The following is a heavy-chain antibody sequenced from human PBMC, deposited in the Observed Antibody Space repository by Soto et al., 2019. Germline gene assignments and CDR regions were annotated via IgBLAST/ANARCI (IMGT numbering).Heavy chain of an antibody. J-gene: IGHJ6*02. CDR1: GLSLRTTGVG. Sequence: QVTLKESGPTLVKPTQTLTLTCTVSGLSLRTTGVGVGWVRQPPGKALEWLELLYWDDDKRYSPSLRSRLTIAKDISEKQVVLTMTNMDTVDTATYYCVQSRCGGDCLEIYSSHAYNGLDVWGQGTTVTVSS. CDR3: VQSRCGGDCLEIYSSHAYNGLDV. CDR2: LYWDDDK. V-gene: IGHV2-5*02. D-gene: IGHD2-21*02.